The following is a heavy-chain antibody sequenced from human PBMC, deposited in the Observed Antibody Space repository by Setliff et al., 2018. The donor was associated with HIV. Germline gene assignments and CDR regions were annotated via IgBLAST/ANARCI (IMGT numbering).Heavy chain of an antibody. CDR2: ISHSGST. CDR3: ARGGELAYCNDRSCHPAALHY. D-gene: IGHD2-15*01. Sequence: ETLSLTCGVYGGSFSGYFCIWVRQPPGEGLEWIGEISHSGSTNYNPSLESRFTISRDNAKNSLYLEMNSLRAEETAVYYCARGGELAYCNDRSCHPAALHYWGQGALVTVSS. J-gene: IGHJ4*02. V-gene: IGHV4-34*01. CDR1: GGSFSGYF.